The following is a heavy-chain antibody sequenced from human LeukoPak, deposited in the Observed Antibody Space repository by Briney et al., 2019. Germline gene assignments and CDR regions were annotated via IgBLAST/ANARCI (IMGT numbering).Heavy chain of an antibody. CDR2: ISGYNGNT. Sequence: ASVNVSCKASGYTFTSYGVSWVRQAPGQGLEWMGWISGYNGNTNYAQKLQGRVTMTTDTSTSTAYTELRSLRSDDTAVYYCARRPVGYYYYYMDVWGQGTTVTVSS. CDR1: GYTFTSYG. D-gene: IGHD4-23*01. J-gene: IGHJ6*03. V-gene: IGHV1-18*01. CDR3: ARRPVGYYYYYMDV.